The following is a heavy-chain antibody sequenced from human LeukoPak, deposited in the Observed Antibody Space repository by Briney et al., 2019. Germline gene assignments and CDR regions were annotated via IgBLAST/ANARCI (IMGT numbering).Heavy chain of an antibody. CDR3: ARDQDYYDSSGYSH. J-gene: IGHJ4*02. D-gene: IGHD3-22*01. CDR1: GFTFSSYS. V-gene: IGHV3-21*01. Sequence: GGSLRLSCAASGFTFSSYSMNWVRQAPGKGLEWVSSISSSSSYIYYADSVKGRFTISRDNAKNSLYLQMNSLRAEDTAVYYCARDQDYYDSSGYSHWGQGTLVTVSS. CDR2: ISSSSSYI.